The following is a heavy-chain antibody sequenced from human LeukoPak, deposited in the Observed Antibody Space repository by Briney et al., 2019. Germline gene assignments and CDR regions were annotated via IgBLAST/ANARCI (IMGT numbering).Heavy chain of an antibody. CDR2: IYHSGST. CDR1: GYSISSGYY. CDR3: ARIPLYCSGGSCVDY. D-gene: IGHD2-15*01. V-gene: IGHV4-38-2*02. Sequence: SETLSLTXTVSGYSISSGYYWCWIRQPPGKGLEWIGSIYHSGSTYYNPSLKSRVTISVDTSKNQFSLKLSTVTAADTAMYYCARIPLYCSGGSCVDYWGQGTLVTVSS. J-gene: IGHJ4*02.